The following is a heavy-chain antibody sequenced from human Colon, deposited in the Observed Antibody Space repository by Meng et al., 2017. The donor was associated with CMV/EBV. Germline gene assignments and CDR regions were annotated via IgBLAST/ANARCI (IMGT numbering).Heavy chain of an antibody. D-gene: IGHD6-6*01. CDR2: INPDGSYI. CDR1: GFTFSNYW. Sequence: AHLGESGGGLVQPGGSLRLSCAVSGFTFSNYWMSWVCQPPGTGLEWVAKINPDGSYIEYVDSVKGRFTISRDNAENSLHLQMNSLRAGDTAVYFCYGESRSQSFDKWGRGTLVTVSS. J-gene: IGHJ4*02. V-gene: IGHV3-7*02. CDR3: YGESRSQSFDK.